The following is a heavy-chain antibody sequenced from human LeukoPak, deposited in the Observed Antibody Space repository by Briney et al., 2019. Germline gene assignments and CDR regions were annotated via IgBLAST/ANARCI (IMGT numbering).Heavy chain of an antibody. J-gene: IGHJ4*02. V-gene: IGHV1-69*04. Sequence: SVKVSCKASGGTFSSYAISWVRQAPGQGLEWMGRIIPILGIANYAQKFQGRVTMTRDTSTSTVYMELGSLRSEDTAVYYCARDPRRDNFGTRSLDYWGQGTLVTVSS. CDR1: GGTFSSYA. CDR3: ARDPRRDNFGTRSLDY. D-gene: IGHD1-1*01. CDR2: IIPILGIA.